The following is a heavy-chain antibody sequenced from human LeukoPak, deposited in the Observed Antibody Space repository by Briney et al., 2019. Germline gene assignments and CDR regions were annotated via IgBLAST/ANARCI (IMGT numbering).Heavy chain of an antibody. CDR2: INHSGST. V-gene: IGHV4-34*01. J-gene: IGHJ4*02. D-gene: IGHD6-19*01. Sequence: SETLSLTCAVYGGSFSGYYWSWIRQPPGKGLEWIGEINHSGSTNYNPSLKSRVTISVDTSKNQFSLKLSSVTAADTAVYYCARFSSGRNFDYWGQGTLVTVSS. CDR1: GGSFSGYY. CDR3: ARFSSGRNFDY.